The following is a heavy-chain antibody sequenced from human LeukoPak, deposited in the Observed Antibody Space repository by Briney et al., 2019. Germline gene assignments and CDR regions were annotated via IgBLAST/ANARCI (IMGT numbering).Heavy chain of an antibody. CDR1: GDSFSSNSAA. CDR3: ARDPGSSGWYRGNWFDP. D-gene: IGHD6-19*01. V-gene: IGHV6-1*01. CDR2: TYYRSKWYN. J-gene: IGHJ5*02. Sequence: SQTLSLTCAISGDSFSSNSAAWNWIRQSPSRGLEWLGRTYYRSKWYNDYAVSVKSRITINPDTSKNQFSLQLNSVTPEDTAVYYCARDPGSSGWYRGNWFDPWGQGTLVTVSS.